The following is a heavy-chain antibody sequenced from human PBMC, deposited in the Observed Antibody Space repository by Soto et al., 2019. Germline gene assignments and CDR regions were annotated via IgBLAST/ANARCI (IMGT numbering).Heavy chain of an antibody. CDR2: IYYSGST. D-gene: IGHD4-17*01. CDR3: ARGPGYGDSHYYYGMDV. J-gene: IGHJ6*02. Sequence: QVQLQESGPGLVKPSQTLSLTCTVSGGSISSGGYYWSWIRQHPGKGLEWIGYIYYSGSTYYNPSLKSRFTISVDTSKYQFSLKLSSVTAADTAVYYCARGPGYGDSHYYYGMDVWGQGTTVTVSS. V-gene: IGHV4-31*03. CDR1: GGSISSGGYY.